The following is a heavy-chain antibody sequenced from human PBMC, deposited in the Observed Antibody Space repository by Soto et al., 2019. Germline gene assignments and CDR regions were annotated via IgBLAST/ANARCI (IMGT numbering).Heavy chain of an antibody. CDR1: GVSITSYY. CDR3: ARVPVAVAATEDYYGLDV. D-gene: IGHD2-15*01. Sequence: SETLSLTCSVSGVSITSYYWSWIRQSAGGGLEWMGRINTDGLSTYSPSFKSRLTTSLDTSKNQVSLRLISVTAADTAVYFCARVPVAVAATEDYYGLDVWGQGTTVTVSS. CDR2: INTDGLS. J-gene: IGHJ6*02. V-gene: IGHV4-4*07.